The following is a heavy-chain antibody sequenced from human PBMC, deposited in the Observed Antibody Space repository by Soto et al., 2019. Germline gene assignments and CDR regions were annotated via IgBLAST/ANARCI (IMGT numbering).Heavy chain of an antibody. D-gene: IGHD3-22*01. J-gene: IGHJ4*02. CDR2: VDYSGST. V-gene: IGHV4-59*08. CDR3: ARGSYYYDSSGYYHY. Sequence: SETLSLTCDVSGVSLSSFYWNWIRQPPGKGLEWIGYVDYSGSTNYNLSLKSRITMSLDTSKNQFSLKLSSVTAADTAVYYCARGSYYYDSSGYYHYWGQGTLVTVSS. CDR1: GVSLSSFY.